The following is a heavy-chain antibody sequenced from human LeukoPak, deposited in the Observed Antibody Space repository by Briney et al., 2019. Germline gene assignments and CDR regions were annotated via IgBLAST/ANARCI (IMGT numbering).Heavy chain of an antibody. V-gene: IGHV6-1*01. CDR2: TYYRSKWYN. CDR1: GDSVSSNSAA. Sequence: SQTLSLTCAISGDSVSSNSAAWNWIRQSPSRGLEWLGRTYYRSKWYNDYAVSVKSRITIYPDTSKNQFSLQLNSVTPEDTAVYYCARDDYYDSSGYYGRFDYWSQGTLVTVSS. CDR3: ARDDYYDSSGYYGRFDY. J-gene: IGHJ4*02. D-gene: IGHD3-22*01.